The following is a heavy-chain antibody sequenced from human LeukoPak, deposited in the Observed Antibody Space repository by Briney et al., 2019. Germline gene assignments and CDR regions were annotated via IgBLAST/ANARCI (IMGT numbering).Heavy chain of an antibody. D-gene: IGHD6-13*01. CDR2: IRYDGSNK. Sequence: TGGSLRLSCAASGFTFSSYGMHWVHQAPGKGLEWVAFIRYDGSNKYYADSVKGRFTISRDNSKNTLYLQMNSLRAEDTAVYYCARVAAAGTDYWGQGTLVTVSS. J-gene: IGHJ4*02. V-gene: IGHV3-30*02. CDR3: ARVAAAGTDY. CDR1: GFTFSSYG.